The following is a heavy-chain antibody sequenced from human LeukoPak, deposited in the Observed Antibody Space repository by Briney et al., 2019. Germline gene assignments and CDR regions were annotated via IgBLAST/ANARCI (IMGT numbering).Heavy chain of an antibody. CDR2: IYCSGST. Sequence: SETLSLTCTVSGGSISSSSYYWGWIRQPPGKGLEWIGSIYCSGSTYYNPSLKSRVTISVDTSKNQFSLKLSSVTAADTAVYYCASTAGRDGYNFSYLYYYYGMDVWGQGTTVTVSS. D-gene: IGHD5-24*01. CDR1: GGSISSSSYY. V-gene: IGHV4-39*01. J-gene: IGHJ6*02. CDR3: ASTAGRDGYNFSYLYYYYGMDV.